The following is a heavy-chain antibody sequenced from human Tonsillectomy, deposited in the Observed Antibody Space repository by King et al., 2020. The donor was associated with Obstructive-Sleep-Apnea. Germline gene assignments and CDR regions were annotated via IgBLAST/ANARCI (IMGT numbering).Heavy chain of an antibody. CDR2: IYYSGST. V-gene: IGHV4-59*01. J-gene: IGHJ3*02. CDR3: ARDLFPVTAEGKDAFDI. D-gene: IGHD2-21*02. Sequence: VQLQESGPGLVKPSETLSLTCTVSGGSISSYYWSWIRQPPGKGLEWIGYIYYSGSTNYNPSLKRRVTISVDTSKNQFSLKLSSVTAADTAVYYCARDLFPVTAEGKDAFDIWGQGTMVTVSS. CDR1: GGSISSYY.